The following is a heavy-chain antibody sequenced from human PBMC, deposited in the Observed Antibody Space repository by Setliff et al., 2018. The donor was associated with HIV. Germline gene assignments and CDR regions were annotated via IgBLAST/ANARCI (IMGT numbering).Heavy chain of an antibody. CDR3: AKLDYYDYSGSWARKVAIDV. V-gene: IGHV3-11*03. CDR2: ISSSAGTYT. Sequence: GGSLRLSCAASGFTFSDYYMTWIRQAPGKGLEWVSYISSSAGTYTNYAESVKGRFTISRDNAKNSLYLQLNSLTAEDTARYYCAKLDYYDYSGSWARKVAIDVWGRGTMVTVSS. CDR1: GFTFSDYY. D-gene: IGHD3-22*01. J-gene: IGHJ3*01.